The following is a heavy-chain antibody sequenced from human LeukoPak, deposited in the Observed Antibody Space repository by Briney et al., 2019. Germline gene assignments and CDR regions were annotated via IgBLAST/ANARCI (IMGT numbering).Heavy chain of an antibody. Sequence: PGGSLRLSCAASGFTFSINYMTWVRQAPGKGLEWVSVIYSGGSTHYADSVKGRFTISRDNSKNTVYLQMNSLRAEDTAVYYCARGWVVATGAFDMWGQGTMVTVSS. CDR1: GFTFSINY. CDR3: ARGWVVATGAFDM. V-gene: IGHV3-53*01. J-gene: IGHJ3*02. CDR2: IYSGGST. D-gene: IGHD1-1*01.